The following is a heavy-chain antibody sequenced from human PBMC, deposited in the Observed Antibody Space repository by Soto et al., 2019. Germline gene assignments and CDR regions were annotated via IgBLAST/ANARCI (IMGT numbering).Heavy chain of an antibody. CDR2: INPSGGST. D-gene: IGHD3-22*01. V-gene: IGHV1-46*01. J-gene: IGHJ3*02. Sequence: ASVKASCKASGYTFTCYYMHWVRQAPGQGLEWMGIINPSGGSTSYAQKFQGRATMTRDTSTSTVYMELSSLRSEDTAVYYCARAKSGSGYYFFAFDIWGQGTMVTVS. CDR1: GYTFTCYY. CDR3: ARAKSGSGYYFFAFDI.